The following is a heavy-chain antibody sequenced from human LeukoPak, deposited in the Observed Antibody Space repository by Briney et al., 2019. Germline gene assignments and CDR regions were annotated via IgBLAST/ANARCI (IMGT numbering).Heavy chain of an antibody. CDR1: GFTFSSYS. Sequence: GGSLRLSCAASGFTFSSYSMNWVRQAPGKGLEWVASISSSSSYIYYADSVKGRFTISRDNAKNSLYLQMNSLRAEDTAVYYCERDVKSGSHDYWGQGTLVTVSS. J-gene: IGHJ4*02. CDR3: ERDVKSGSHDY. D-gene: IGHD1-26*01. CDR2: ISSSSSYI. V-gene: IGHV3-21*01.